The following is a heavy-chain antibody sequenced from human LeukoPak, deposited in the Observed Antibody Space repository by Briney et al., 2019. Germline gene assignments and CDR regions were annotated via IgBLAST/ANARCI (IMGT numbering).Heavy chain of an antibody. J-gene: IGHJ3*02. Sequence: GASVKVSCKASGYTFTSYGISWVRQAPGQGLEWMGWISAYNGNTNYAQKLQGRVTMTRNTSISTAYMELSSLRSEDTAVYYCARGGYCSGGSCYSVAFDIWGQGTMVTVSS. V-gene: IGHV1-18*01. CDR3: ARGGYCSGGSCYSVAFDI. CDR2: ISAYNGNT. D-gene: IGHD2-15*01. CDR1: GYTFTSYG.